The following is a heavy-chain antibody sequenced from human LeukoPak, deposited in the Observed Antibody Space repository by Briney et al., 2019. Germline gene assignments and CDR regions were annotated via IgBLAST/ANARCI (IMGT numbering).Heavy chain of an antibody. J-gene: IGHJ4*02. CDR1: GFNFKSFW. CDR3: AKYPRTFDF. D-gene: IGHD2-2*02. CDR2: IDYDGSGK. V-gene: IGHV3-7*01. Sequence: GGSLRLSCAASGFNFKSFWMSWVRQVPTKGLEWVATIDYDGSGKYYVDSVKGRFTISRDNVKNSLYLEMNSLRAEDTAIYFCAKYPRTFDFWGRGILVTVPS.